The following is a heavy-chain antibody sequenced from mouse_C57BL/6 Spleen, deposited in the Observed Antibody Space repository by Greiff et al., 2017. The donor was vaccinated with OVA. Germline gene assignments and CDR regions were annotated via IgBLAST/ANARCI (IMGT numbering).Heavy chain of an antibody. D-gene: IGHD2-1*01. CDR3: ARVGGNNPYWYFDV. V-gene: IGHV1-26*01. Sequence: VQLQQSGPELVKPGASVKISCKASGYTFTDYYMNWVKQSHGKSLEWIGDINPNSGGTSYNQQFKGKATLTVDKSSSTAYMELRSLTSEDSAVNYCARVGGNNPYWYFDVWGTGTTVTVSS. CDR2: INPNSGGT. CDR1: GYTFTDYY. J-gene: IGHJ1*03.